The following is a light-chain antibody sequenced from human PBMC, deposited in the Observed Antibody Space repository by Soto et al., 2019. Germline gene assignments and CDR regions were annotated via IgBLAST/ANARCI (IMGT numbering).Light chain of an antibody. V-gene: IGKV1-39*01. CDR1: QSVRSH. Sequence: DIQMTQSPSSLSASVGDRVTITCRASQSVRSHLNWFQQKPGKAPDLLIYGASTLQFGVPSRFSGSGSGTDFILTISNLQPEDFATYYCQQYDNLPITFGQGTRLEIK. J-gene: IGKJ5*01. CDR3: QQYDNLPIT. CDR2: GAS.